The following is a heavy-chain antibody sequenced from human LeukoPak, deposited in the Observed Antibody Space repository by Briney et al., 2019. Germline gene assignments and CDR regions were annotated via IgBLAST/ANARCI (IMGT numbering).Heavy chain of an antibody. Sequence: PGRSLRLSCAASGFTFDDYAMHWVRQAPGKGLEWVSGISWNSGSIGYADSVKGRFTISRDNAKNSLYLQMNSLRTEDTALYYCAKGPVVGARGLIDYWGQGTLVTVSS. D-gene: IGHD1-26*01. CDR2: ISWNSGSI. CDR3: AKGPVVGARGLIDY. V-gene: IGHV3-9*01. CDR1: GFTFDDYA. J-gene: IGHJ4*02.